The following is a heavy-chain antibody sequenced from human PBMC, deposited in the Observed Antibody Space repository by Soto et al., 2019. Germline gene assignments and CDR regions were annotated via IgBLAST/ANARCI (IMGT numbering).Heavy chain of an antibody. J-gene: IGHJ4*02. Sequence: ASVKVSCKVSGYTLTELSMHWVRQAPGKGLEWMGGFDPEDGETIYAQKFQGRVTMTQDKSTDTAYMELSSLRSEDTAVYYCATGHWNYGDVFPYYFDYWGQGTLVTVSS. CDR1: GYTLTELS. V-gene: IGHV1-24*01. CDR3: ATGHWNYGDVFPYYFDY. D-gene: IGHD1-7*01. CDR2: FDPEDGET.